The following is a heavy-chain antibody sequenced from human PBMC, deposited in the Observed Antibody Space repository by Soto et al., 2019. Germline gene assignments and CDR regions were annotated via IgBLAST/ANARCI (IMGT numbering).Heavy chain of an antibody. J-gene: IGHJ6*02. CDR2: INAGNGNT. D-gene: IGHD3-3*01. V-gene: IGHV1-3*01. CDR3: ARGDFWTPMDV. CDR1: GYTFTSYA. Sequence: GASVKVSCKASGYTFTSYAMHWVRQAPGQRLEWMGGINAGNGNTKYSQKFQGRVTITADKSTSTAYMELSSLRSEDTAVYYCARGDFWTPMDVWGQGTTVTVSS.